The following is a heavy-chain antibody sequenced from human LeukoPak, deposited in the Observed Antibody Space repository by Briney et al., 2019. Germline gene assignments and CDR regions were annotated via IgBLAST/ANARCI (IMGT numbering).Heavy chain of an antibody. CDR2: ISYSGNT. J-gene: IGHJ3*02. Sequence: SETLSLTCTVSGGSIISSDYHWGWVRQPPGTGLEWIGTISYSGNTDYNPSLRSRVTISVDTSNNQFPLRLGSVTAADTAVYHCARHCCSGPAKRVFDIWGQGTMVTVSS. V-gene: IGHV4-39*01. CDR3: ARHCCSGPAKRVFDI. CDR1: GGSIISSDYH. D-gene: IGHD2-15*01.